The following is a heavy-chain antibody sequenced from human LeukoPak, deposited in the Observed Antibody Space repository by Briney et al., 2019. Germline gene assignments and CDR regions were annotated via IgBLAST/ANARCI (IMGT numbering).Heavy chain of an antibody. CDR1: GGFISSGGYY. Sequence: SETLSLTCTVSGGFISSGGYYWSWIRQHPGKGLEWIGYIYYSGSTYYNPSLKSRVTISVDTSKNQFSLKLSSVTAADTAVYYCARAAKFRIAAAGTTPFDYWGQGTLVTVSS. CDR3: ARAAKFRIAAAGTTPFDY. CDR2: IYYSGST. J-gene: IGHJ4*02. D-gene: IGHD6-13*01. V-gene: IGHV4-31*03.